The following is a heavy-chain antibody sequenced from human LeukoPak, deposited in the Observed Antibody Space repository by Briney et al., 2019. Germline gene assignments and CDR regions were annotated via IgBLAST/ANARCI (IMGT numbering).Heavy chain of an antibody. Sequence: GGSLRLSCAASGFTFSNYWMHWVRQAPGNGLVWVSRINSDGCSTIYADSVKGRFTISRDHAKNTLFFEMNSLRADGTALFYCARVRSDGAFDIWGQGTMVTVSS. V-gene: IGHV3-74*01. CDR3: ARVRSDGAFDI. J-gene: IGHJ3*02. D-gene: IGHD1-26*01. CDR1: GFTFSNYW. CDR2: INSDGCST.